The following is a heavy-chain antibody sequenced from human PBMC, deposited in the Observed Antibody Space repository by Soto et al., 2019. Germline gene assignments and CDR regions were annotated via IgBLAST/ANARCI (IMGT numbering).Heavy chain of an antibody. Sequence: PSETLSLTCAVSGGSISSGGYSWSWIRQPPGKGLEWIGDIYHSGSTYYNPSLKSRVTISVDTPKNQFSLKLSSVTAADTAVYYWGRSISVAMDFWGQGTLVTVSS. D-gene: IGHD5-12*01. J-gene: IGHJ4*02. CDR1: GGSISSGGYS. CDR2: IYHSGST. V-gene: IGHV4-30-2*03. CDR3: GRSISVAMDF.